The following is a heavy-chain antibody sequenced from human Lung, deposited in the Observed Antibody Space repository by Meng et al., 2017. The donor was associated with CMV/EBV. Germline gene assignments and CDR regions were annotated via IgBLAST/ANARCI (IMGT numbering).Heavy chain of an antibody. CDR2: IYYTGST. Sequence: GSLRLSCTVSGGSISSYFWSWIRQPPGKGLEWIGYIYYTGSTNYNPSLKSRVTISVDTSKKQFSLKLSSVTAADTAVYYCARGRDFGVVTPGYWGQGTXVTVYS. J-gene: IGHJ4*02. V-gene: IGHV4-59*01. D-gene: IGHD3-3*01. CDR1: GGSISSYF. CDR3: ARGRDFGVVTPGY.